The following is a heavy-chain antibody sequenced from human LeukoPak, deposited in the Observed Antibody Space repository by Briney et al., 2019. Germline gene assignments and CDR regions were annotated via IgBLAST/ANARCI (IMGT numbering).Heavy chain of an antibody. Sequence: ASVKVSCKASGYTFTSYGISWVRQAPGQGLEWMGWISAYNGNTNYAQKLQGRVTMTTDTSTSTAYMELRSLRSDDTAVYYCAVSGLSYYYYGMDVWGQGTTVTVSS. CDR3: AVSGLSYYYYGMDV. J-gene: IGHJ6*02. V-gene: IGHV1-18*01. D-gene: IGHD3-10*01. CDR2: ISAYNGNT. CDR1: GYTFTSYG.